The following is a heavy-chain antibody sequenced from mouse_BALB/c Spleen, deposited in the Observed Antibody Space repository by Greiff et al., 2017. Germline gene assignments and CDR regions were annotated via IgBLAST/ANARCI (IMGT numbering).Heavy chain of an antibody. J-gene: IGHJ4*01. V-gene: IGHV14-3*02. D-gene: IGHD1-1*01. CDR1: GFNIKDTY. CDR2: IDPANGNT. Sequence: VQLQQSGAELVKPGASVKLSCTASGFNIKDTYMHWVKQRPEQGLEWIGRIDPANGNTKYDPKFQGKATITADTSSNTAYLQLSSLTSEDTAVYYCARGYDGSSYWAMDYWGQGTSVTVSS. CDR3: ARGYDGSSYWAMDY.